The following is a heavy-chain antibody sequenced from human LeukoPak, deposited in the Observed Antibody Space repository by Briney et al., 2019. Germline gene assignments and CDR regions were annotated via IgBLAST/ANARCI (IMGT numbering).Heavy chain of an antibody. CDR1: GFTFSSYA. D-gene: IGHD3-9*01. J-gene: IGHJ4*02. Sequence: GGSLRLSCAASGFTFSSYAMSWVRQAPGKGLEWVSSISSSSSYIYYADSVKGRFTISRDNAKNSLYLQMNSLRAEDTAVYYCARELRYFDRGYFDYWGQGTLVTVSS. CDR3: ARELRYFDRGYFDY. CDR2: ISSSSSYI. V-gene: IGHV3-21*01.